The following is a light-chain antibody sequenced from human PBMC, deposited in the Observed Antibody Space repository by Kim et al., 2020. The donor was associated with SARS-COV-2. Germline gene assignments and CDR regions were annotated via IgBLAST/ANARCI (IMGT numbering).Light chain of an antibody. CDR3: AAWDDNISGPT. CDR1: TSNIGTNY. J-gene: IGLJ2*01. CDR2: GND. V-gene: IGLV1-47*01. Sequence: QSVLTQPPSASGTPGQTVTISCSGTTSNIGTNYVYWYQQVPGTAPKLLIYGNDRRPSGVPDRFAGSKSGTSASLAISGLRSEDESDYFCAAWDDNISGPTFGGGTQLTVL.